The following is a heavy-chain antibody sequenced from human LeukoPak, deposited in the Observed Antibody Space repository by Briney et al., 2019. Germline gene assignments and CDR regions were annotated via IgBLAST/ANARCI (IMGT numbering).Heavy chain of an antibody. Sequence: SETLSLTCTVSGGSISSFYWSWIRRPPGKGLEWIGYIYYSGETNYNPSLKSRVTISVDTSKNQFSLKLSSVTAADTAVYYCARADTGDYGSLDYWGQGTLVTVSS. CDR2: IYYSGET. V-gene: IGHV4-59*12. D-gene: IGHD4-17*01. CDR1: GGSISSFY. J-gene: IGHJ4*02. CDR3: ARADTGDYGSLDY.